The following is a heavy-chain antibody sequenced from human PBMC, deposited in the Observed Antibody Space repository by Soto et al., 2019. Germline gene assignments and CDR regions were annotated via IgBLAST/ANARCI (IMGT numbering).Heavy chain of an antibody. CDR3: ARLNDFWSGYLMNWFDP. CDR1: GYSFTSYW. J-gene: IGHJ5*02. V-gene: IGHV5-51*01. D-gene: IGHD3-3*01. Sequence: XESLKISCKGSGYSFTSYWIGWVRQMPGKGLEWMGIIYPGDSDTRYSPSFQGQVTISADKSISTAYLQWSSLKASDTAMYYCARLNDFWSGYLMNWFDPWGQGTLVTVSS. CDR2: IYPGDSDT.